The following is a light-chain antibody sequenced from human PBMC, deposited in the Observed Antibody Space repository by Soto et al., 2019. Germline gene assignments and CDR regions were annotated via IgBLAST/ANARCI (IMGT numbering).Light chain of an antibody. J-gene: IGKJ2*01. CDR3: QQLNSAPHT. Sequence: DIQMTQSPSSLSASVGDRVTITCRASQGIRINLAWYQQKPGKVPKLLIYAASTLQSGVPSRFSGSGSGTDFTLTITSLQPEDVATFYCQQLNSAPHTIGQGTKLEIK. CDR1: QGIRIN. V-gene: IGKV1-27*01. CDR2: AAS.